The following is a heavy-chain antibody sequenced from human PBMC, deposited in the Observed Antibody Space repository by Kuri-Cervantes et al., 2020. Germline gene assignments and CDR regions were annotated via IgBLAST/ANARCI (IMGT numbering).Heavy chain of an antibody. J-gene: IGHJ3*02. V-gene: IGHV4-34*01. D-gene: IGHD1-26*01. CDR2: INHGGST. CDR1: GGSFSSYY. Sequence: SQTLSLTCAVYGGSFSSYYWSWIRQPPGKGLEWIGEINHGGSTNYNPSLKSRVTISVDTSKNQFSLKLSSVTAADTAVYYCARVSGDQWELLCSGAFDIWGQGTMVTVSS. CDR3: ARVSGDQWELLCSGAFDI.